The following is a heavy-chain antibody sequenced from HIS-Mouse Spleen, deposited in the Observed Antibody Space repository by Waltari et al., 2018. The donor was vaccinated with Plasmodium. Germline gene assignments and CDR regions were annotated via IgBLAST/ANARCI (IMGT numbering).Heavy chain of an antibody. V-gene: IGHV3-30*18. D-gene: IGHD6-6*01. J-gene: IGHJ4*02. Sequence: QVQLVESGGGVVQPGRSLRLSCAASGFPFSIYCMHWVRQAPGKGLEWVAVISYDGSNKYYADSVKGRFTISRDNSKNTLYLQMNSLRAEDTAVYYCAKILSYSSSPEDYWGQGTLVTVSS. CDR1: GFPFSIYC. CDR2: ISYDGSNK. CDR3: AKILSYSSSPEDY.